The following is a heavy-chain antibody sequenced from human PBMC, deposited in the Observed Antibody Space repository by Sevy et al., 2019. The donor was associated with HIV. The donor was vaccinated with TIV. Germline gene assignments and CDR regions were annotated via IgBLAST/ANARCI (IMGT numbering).Heavy chain of an antibody. CDR1: GGSMSSGDSY. Sequence: SETLSLTCNVSGGSMSSGDSYWSWIRQPPGKGLEWIGYIYNSEKTYYNPSLKSRVDMSADTSKRQFSLKLRSVTAADTAVYFCARGVVLMVCGIRVGSYFDSWGQGTLVTVSS. V-gene: IGHV4-30-4*01. CDR3: ARGVVLMVCGIRVGSYFDS. D-gene: IGHD2-8*01. J-gene: IGHJ4*02. CDR2: IYNSEKT.